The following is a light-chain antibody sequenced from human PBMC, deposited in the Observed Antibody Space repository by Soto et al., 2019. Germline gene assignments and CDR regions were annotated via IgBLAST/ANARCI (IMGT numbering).Light chain of an antibody. J-gene: IGKJ1*01. Sequence: ETVLTQSPGTLSLSPGETATLSCRASQSVGNNYLAWYQQKPAQAPRLLIYDASHRAIGVPDRFSGSGSGTDFTLTISRVEPEDSAVYYCQQYGSSRTFGQGTKVDIK. V-gene: IGKV3-20*01. CDR1: QSVGNNY. CDR3: QQYGSSRT. CDR2: DAS.